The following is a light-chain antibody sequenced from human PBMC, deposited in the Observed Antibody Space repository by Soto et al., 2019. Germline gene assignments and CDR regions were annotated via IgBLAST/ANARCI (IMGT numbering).Light chain of an antibody. J-gene: IGLJ1*01. CDR3: SSYTSSSTRV. Sequence: QSVLTQPASVSGSPGQSIAISCTGTSSDVGGYNFVSWYQQHPGKDPKLMIYDVSNRPSGVSNRFSGSKSGNTASLTISGLQAEDEADYYCSSYTSSSTRVFGTGTKVTVL. CDR2: DVS. CDR1: SSDVGGYNF. V-gene: IGLV2-14*01.